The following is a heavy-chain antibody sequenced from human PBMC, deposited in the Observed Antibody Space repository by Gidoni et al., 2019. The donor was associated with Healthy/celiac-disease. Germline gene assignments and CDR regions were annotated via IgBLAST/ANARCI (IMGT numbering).Heavy chain of an antibody. D-gene: IGHD6-13*01. CDR1: GFTFSSYG. Sequence: QVQLVESGGGVVQPGRSLRLSCAASGFTFSSYGMHWVRQAPGKGLEWVAVIWYDGSNKYYADSVKGRFTISRDNSKNTLYLQMNSLRAEDTAVYYCAREGIAAAGENYYYYMDVWGKGTTVTVSS. J-gene: IGHJ6*03. CDR3: AREGIAAAGENYYYYMDV. CDR2: IWYDGSNK. V-gene: IGHV3-33*01.